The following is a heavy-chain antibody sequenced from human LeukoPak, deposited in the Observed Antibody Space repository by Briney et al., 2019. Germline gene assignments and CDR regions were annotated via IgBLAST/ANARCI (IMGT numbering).Heavy chain of an antibody. D-gene: IGHD1-26*01. V-gene: IGHV4-59*12. CDR3: ARGRRYSGSYFDY. CDR1: GGSISSYY. CDR2: IYYSGST. Sequence: KPSETLSLTCTVSGGSISSYYWSWIRQPPGKGLEWIGYIYYSGSTNYNPSLKSRVTISVDTSKNQFSLKLSSVTAADTAVYYCARGRRYSGSYFDYWGQGTLVTVSS. J-gene: IGHJ4*02.